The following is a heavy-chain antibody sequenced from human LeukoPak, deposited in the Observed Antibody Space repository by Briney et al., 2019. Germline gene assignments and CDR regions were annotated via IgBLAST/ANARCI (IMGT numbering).Heavy chain of an antibody. V-gene: IGHV3-23*01. Sequence: GGSLRLSCAASGFTFSSYAMSWVRQAPGKGLEWVSAISGSGGNTYYADSVKGRSTISRDNSKNTLYLQMNSLRAEDTAVYYCAKSRDYYYYYMDVWGKGTTVTVSS. CDR2: ISGSGGNT. J-gene: IGHJ6*03. CDR3: AKSRDYYYYYMDV. CDR1: GFTFSSYA.